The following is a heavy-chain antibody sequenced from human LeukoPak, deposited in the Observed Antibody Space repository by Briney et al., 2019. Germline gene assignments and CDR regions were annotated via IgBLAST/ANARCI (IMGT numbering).Heavy chain of an antibody. D-gene: IGHD3-10*01. J-gene: IGHJ3*02. CDR2: IFYSGST. CDR3: ARIRSGGGAFDI. Sequence: SETLSLTCTVSGGSINNYYWSWIRQPPGKGLEWIGYIFYSGSTNYNPSLKSRVTISVDTSKNQLSLKLRSVTAADTAVYYCARIRSGGGAFDIWGQGTRVTVSS. V-gene: IGHV4-59*01. CDR1: GGSINNYY.